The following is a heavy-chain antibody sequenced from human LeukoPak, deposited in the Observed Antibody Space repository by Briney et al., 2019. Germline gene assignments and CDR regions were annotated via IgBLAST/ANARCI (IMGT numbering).Heavy chain of an antibody. V-gene: IGHV1-69*05. CDR1: GYTFTGYY. D-gene: IGHD3-3*01. CDR2: IIPIFGTA. CDR3: ARGDNVGDFWSGYPSPSNYYYYMDV. J-gene: IGHJ6*03. Sequence: ASVTVSCKASGYTFTGYYMHWVRQAPGQGLEWMGGIIPIFGTANYAQKFQGRVTITTDESTSTAYMELSSLRSEDTAVYYCARGDNVGDFWSGYPSPSNYYYYMDVWGKGTTVTVSS.